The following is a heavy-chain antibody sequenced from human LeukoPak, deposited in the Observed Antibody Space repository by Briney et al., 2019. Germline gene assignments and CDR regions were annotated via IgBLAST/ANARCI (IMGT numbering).Heavy chain of an antibody. CDR1: GGSTCRSY. CDR3: ARDRYYDSSGWGNEAFDI. V-gene: IGHV4-59*01. Sequence: SETLSLTPALSGGSTCRSYWSWIRQPPGEGGGCIGYVYYSGSTNYNPSLKCRVTISVDTSKNQFSLKLSSVTAADTAVYYCARDRYYDSSGWGNEAFDIWGQGTMVTVSS. CDR2: VYYSGST. D-gene: IGHD3-22*01. J-gene: IGHJ3*02.